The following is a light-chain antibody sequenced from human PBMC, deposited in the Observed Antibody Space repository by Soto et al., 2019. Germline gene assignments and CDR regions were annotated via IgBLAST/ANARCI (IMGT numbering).Light chain of an antibody. Sequence: AIRMTQSPSSLSASTGDRVTITCRASQGISSYLAWYQQKPGKAPKLLIYAASTLQSGVPSRFSGSGSGTDFTLTISCLQSEDFATYYCQQYYSYPARVTFGPGTKVDIK. CDR2: AAS. V-gene: IGKV1-8*01. CDR1: QGISSY. CDR3: QQYYSYPARVT. J-gene: IGKJ3*01.